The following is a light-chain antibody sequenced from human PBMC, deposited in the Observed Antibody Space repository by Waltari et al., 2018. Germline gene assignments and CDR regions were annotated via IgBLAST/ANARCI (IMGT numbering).Light chain of an antibody. CDR2: DKS. Sequence: EIVLTQSPATLSLSPGERATLSCRASQSVYNYLVWYQQKPGQAPRLLIYDKSNRATGTRSRFSGSGSGTDVTLTISSLEPEEFAVYYCQQRSAWPGTFGQGTKLDIK. J-gene: IGKJ2*02. CDR1: QSVYNY. CDR3: QQRSAWPGT. V-gene: IGKV3-11*01.